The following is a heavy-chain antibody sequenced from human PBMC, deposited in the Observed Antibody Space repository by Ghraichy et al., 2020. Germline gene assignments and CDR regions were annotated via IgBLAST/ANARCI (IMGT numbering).Heavy chain of an antibody. Sequence: ASVKVSCKASGYTFTGYYMHWVRQAPGQGLEWMGWINPNSGGTNYAQKFQGRVTMTRDTSISTAYMELSRLRSDDTAVYYCAIHYDFWSGYYIDNYYYGMDVWGQGTTVTVSS. CDR2: INPNSGGT. CDR1: GYTFTGYY. D-gene: IGHD3-3*01. J-gene: IGHJ6*02. V-gene: IGHV1-2*02. CDR3: AIHYDFWSGYYIDNYYYGMDV.